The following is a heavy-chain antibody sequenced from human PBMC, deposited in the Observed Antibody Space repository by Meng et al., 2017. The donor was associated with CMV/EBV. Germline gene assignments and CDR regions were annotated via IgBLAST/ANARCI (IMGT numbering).Heavy chain of an antibody. V-gene: IGHV3-30*04. CDR1: GFTFSSYA. CDR2: ISYDGSNK. CDR3: ARGDSSVYYYYYYGMDV. Sequence: GGSLRLSCAASGFTFSSYAMHWVRQAPGKGLEWVAVISYDGSNKYYADSVKGRFTISRDNSKNTLYLQMNNLRAGDTAVYYCARGDSSVYYYYYYGMDVWGQGTTVTVSS. D-gene: IGHD6-25*01. J-gene: IGHJ6*02.